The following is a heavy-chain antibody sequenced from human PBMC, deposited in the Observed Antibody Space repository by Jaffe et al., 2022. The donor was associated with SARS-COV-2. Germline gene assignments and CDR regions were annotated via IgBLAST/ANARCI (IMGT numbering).Heavy chain of an antibody. V-gene: IGHV5-51*01. CDR2: IYPGDSDT. D-gene: IGHD3-16*02. Sequence: EDQLVQSGAEVKKPGESLKISCKGSGYSFTSYWVAWVRQVPGKGLEWMGIIYPGDSDTRYSPSFQDQVTFSVDKTINAAYVQWHNLKATDTAIYYCARHVFQFTPSGYRYYGMDVWGQGTTVTVSS. CDR3: ARHVFQFTPSGYRYYGMDV. CDR1: GYSFTSYW. J-gene: IGHJ6*02.